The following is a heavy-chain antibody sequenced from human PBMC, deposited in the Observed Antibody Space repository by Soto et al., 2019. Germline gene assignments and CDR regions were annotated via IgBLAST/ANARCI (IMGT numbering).Heavy chain of an antibody. CDR1: GGSISSGDYY. V-gene: IGHV4-30-4*01. Sequence: QVQLQESGPGLVKPSQTLSLTCTVSGGSISSGDYYWSWISQPPGKGLEWIGYIYYSGSTYYNPSLKSRVTTSVDTSKNQCSLKLSSVTAADTAVYYCARDCGGDCYSPCGQGTLVTVSS. CDR2: IYYSGST. J-gene: IGHJ5*02. CDR3: ARDCGGDCYSP. D-gene: IGHD2-21*02.